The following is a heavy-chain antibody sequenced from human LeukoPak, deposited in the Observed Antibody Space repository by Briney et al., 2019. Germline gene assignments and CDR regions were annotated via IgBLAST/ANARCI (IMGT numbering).Heavy chain of an antibody. J-gene: IGHJ5*02. Sequence: PSETLSLTCAVYGGSFTDYNWSWIRQPPGKGLEWIGEINHSGSTTYNPSLKSRVTISGDASKNQFTLNLSSVTAADTAVFYCATLQDYWLDVWGQGTLVTVSS. V-gene: IGHV4-34*01. CDR2: INHSGST. D-gene: IGHD4-11*01. CDR3: ATLQDYWLDV. CDR1: GGSFTDYN.